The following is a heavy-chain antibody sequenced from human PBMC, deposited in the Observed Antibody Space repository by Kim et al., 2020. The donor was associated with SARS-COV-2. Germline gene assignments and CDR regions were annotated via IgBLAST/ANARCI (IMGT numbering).Heavy chain of an antibody. CDR1: GGSFSGYY. J-gene: IGHJ4*02. Sequence: SETLSLTCAVYGGSFSGYYWSWIRQPPGKGLEWIGEINHSGSTNYNLSLKSRVTISVDTSKNQFSLKLSSVTAAETAVYYCARGGDFGVAQVYYFDYWGQGTLVTVSS. CDR3: ARGGDFGVAQVYYFDY. CDR2: INHSGST. D-gene: IGHD3-3*01. V-gene: IGHV4-34*01.